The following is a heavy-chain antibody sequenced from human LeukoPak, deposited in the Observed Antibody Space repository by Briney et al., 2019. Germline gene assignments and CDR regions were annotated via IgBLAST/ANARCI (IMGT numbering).Heavy chain of an antibody. CDR3: ARDFEAHDLRPIGY. CDR2: ISYGGDNK. J-gene: IGHJ4*02. CDR1: GFTFSSYA. D-gene: IGHD3-3*01. Sequence: SGRSLRLSCVASGFTFSSYAMHWVRQAPGKGLEWVAVISYGGDNKYYADSVKGRFTISRDNSKNTLYLQMNSLRAEDTAVYYCARDFEAHDLRPIGYWGQGTLVTVSS. V-gene: IGHV3-30*01.